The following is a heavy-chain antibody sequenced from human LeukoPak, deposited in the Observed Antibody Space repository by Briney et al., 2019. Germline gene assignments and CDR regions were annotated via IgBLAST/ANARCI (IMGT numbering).Heavy chain of an antibody. Sequence: SETLSLTCTVSGGSISSYYWSWIRQPPGKGLEWIGYIYYSGSTNYNPSLKSRVTISVDTSKNQFSLKLSSVTAADTAVYYCARDGDSGSYYYYMDVWGKGTTVTISS. CDR2: IYYSGST. CDR3: ARDGDSGSYYYYMDV. D-gene: IGHD1-26*01. V-gene: IGHV4-59*01. CDR1: GGSISSYY. J-gene: IGHJ6*03.